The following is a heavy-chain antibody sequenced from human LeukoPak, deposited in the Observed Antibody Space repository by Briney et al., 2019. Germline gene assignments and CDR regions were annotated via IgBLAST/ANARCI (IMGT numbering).Heavy chain of an antibody. Sequence: GGSLRLSCAASGFTFSSYAMTWVRQAPGKGLEWVSSITSGGDTTYYADSVGGRFTISRDNSKNTLSPQTNSLRAEDTAVYYCAKQRSEVVVAATNYWGQGTLVTVSS. V-gene: IGHV3-23*01. J-gene: IGHJ4*02. CDR2: ITSGGDTT. CDR3: AKQRSEVVVAATNY. D-gene: IGHD2-15*01. CDR1: GFTFSSYA.